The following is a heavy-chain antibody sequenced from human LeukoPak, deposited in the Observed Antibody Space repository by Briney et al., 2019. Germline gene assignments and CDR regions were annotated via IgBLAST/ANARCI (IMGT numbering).Heavy chain of an antibody. J-gene: IGHJ6*03. V-gene: IGHV1-8*01. Sequence: ASVKVSYRASGYTFTIYDINWVRQARGQGLERMGWVNPNSGNTGYTQKFQGRVTITRNTSISTAYIELSSLRSEDTAVYYCARGNYYGSGSYYKSYYYYYYMDVWGKGTTVTISS. CDR3: ARGNYYGSGSYYKSYYYYYYMDV. D-gene: IGHD3-10*01. CDR1: GYTFTIYD. CDR2: VNPNSGNT.